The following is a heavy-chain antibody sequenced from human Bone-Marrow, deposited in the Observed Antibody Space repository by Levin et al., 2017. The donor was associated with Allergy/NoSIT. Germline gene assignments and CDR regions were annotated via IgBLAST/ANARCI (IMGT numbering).Heavy chain of an antibody. Sequence: GESLKISCVGSELTFDNHGIHWVRQAPGKGLELVSVVGYDGDTEHYADSVKCRFTVSRDNSKNAVYLQMSSLRPEDTALYYCARAAGNDRHDFDSWGRRTVVTVSS. CDR1: ELTFDNHG. J-gene: IGHJ4*02. V-gene: IGHV3-30*03. CDR3: ARAAGNDRHDFDS. CDR2: VGYDGDTE. D-gene: IGHD1-1*01.